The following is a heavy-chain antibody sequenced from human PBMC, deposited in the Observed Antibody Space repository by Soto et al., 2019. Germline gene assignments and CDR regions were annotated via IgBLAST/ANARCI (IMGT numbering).Heavy chain of an antibody. CDR2: ISGSGGST. CDR3: AKDGASYYYGSGSYYYFDY. J-gene: IGHJ4*02. D-gene: IGHD3-10*01. CDR1: GFTFSSYA. V-gene: IGHV3-23*01. Sequence: GGSLRLSCAASGFTFSSYAMSWVRQASGKGLEWVSAISGSGGSTYYADSVKGRFTISRDNSKNTLYLQMNSLRAEDTAVYYCAKDGASYYYGSGSYYYFDYWGQGTLVTVSS.